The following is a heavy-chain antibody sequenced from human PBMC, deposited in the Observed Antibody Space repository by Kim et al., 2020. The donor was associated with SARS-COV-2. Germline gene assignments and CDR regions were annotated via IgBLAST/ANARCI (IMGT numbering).Heavy chain of an antibody. CDR3: AGTVRGANFDY. J-gene: IGHJ4*02. Sequence: SETLSLTCSVSGVSISSYYWSWIRQPPGKGLEWIGYIYYSGSANYNPSLRSRVTISVDTTKNQFSLKLSSVTAADTAVYYCAGTVRGANFDYWGWGALVT. D-gene: IGHD3-10*01. CDR1: GVSISSYY. CDR2: IYYSGSA. V-gene: IGHV4-59*08.